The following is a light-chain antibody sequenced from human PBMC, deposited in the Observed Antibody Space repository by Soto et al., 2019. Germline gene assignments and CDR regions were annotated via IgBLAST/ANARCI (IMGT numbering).Light chain of an antibody. V-gene: IGKV1-12*01. CDR2: SAS. Sequence: DLQMTQSPSSVSASVGDRVTITCRASQGISSNLVWYHQKPGKAPNLLIYSASALQSGVPSRFSGSGSWTDFTLTITSLQPEDFATYYCQQANSFPLAFGQGTKVEIK. CDR3: QQANSFPLA. CDR1: QGISSN. J-gene: IGKJ1*01.